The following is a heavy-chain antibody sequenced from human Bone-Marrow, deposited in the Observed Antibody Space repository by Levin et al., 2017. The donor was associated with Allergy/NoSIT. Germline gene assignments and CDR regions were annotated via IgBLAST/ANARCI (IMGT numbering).Heavy chain of an antibody. V-gene: IGHV3-66*02. J-gene: IGHJ6*03. CDR1: GFTVSSNY. Sequence: AGGSLRLSCAASGFTVSSNYMSWVRQAPGKGLEWVSVIYSGGSTYYADSVKGRFTISRDNSKNTLYLQMNSLRAEDTAVYYCARDRYGSGSMDVWGKGTTVTVSS. CDR3: ARDRYGSGSMDV. CDR2: IYSGGST. D-gene: IGHD3-10*01.